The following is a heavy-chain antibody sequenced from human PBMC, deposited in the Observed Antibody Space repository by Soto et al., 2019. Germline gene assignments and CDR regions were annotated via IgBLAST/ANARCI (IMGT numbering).Heavy chain of an antibody. Sequence: SETLSLTCTVSGGSISSGGYYWSWIRQHPGKGLEWIGYIYYSGSTYYNPSLKSRVTISVDTSKNQFSLKLSSVTAADTAVYYCARDLGYSYGIDYWGQGTLVTVSS. CDR1: GGSISSGGYY. D-gene: IGHD5-18*01. CDR3: ARDLGYSYGIDY. CDR2: IYYSGST. J-gene: IGHJ4*02. V-gene: IGHV4-31*03.